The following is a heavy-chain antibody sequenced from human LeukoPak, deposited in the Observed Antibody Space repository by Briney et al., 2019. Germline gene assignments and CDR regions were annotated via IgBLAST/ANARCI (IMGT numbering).Heavy chain of an antibody. D-gene: IGHD3-16*02. Sequence: ASVKVSCKXSGGTSSSYAISWVRQAPGQGLEWMGRIIPIFGTANYSQKFQGGVTITTDESTSTAYMELSSLRSEDTAVCYCAGGVYYDYVWGSYRYKAAFDIWGQGTMVTVSS. CDR1: GGTSSSYA. J-gene: IGHJ3*02. V-gene: IGHV1-69*05. CDR3: AGGVYYDYVWGSYRYKAAFDI. CDR2: IIPIFGTA.